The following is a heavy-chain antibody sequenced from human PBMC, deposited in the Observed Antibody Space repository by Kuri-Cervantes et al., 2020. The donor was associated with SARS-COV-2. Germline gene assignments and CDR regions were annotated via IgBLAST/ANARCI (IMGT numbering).Heavy chain of an antibody. V-gene: IGHV3-11*05. Sequence: SLKIPCAASGFTFSDYYMRWIRQAPGKGLEWVSYISSSSSYTNYADSVKGRFTISRDNAKNSLYLQMNSLRAEDTAVYYCARDLYYYDSSGYYDYWGQGTLVTVSS. CDR1: GFTFSDYY. J-gene: IGHJ4*02. CDR2: ISSSSSYT. CDR3: ARDLYYYDSSGYYDY. D-gene: IGHD3-22*01.